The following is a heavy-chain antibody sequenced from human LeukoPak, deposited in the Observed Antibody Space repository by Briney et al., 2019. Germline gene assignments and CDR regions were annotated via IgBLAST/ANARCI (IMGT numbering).Heavy chain of an antibody. CDR3: ARHSPYGDYFDY. Sequence: SETLSLTCTVSGGSISSYYWSWIRQPPGKGLEWIGYIYYSGSTNYNPSLKSRVTISVDTSKNQFSLKLGSVTAADTAVYYCARHSPYGDYFDYWGQGTLVTVSS. J-gene: IGHJ4*02. CDR1: GGSISSYY. CDR2: IYYSGST. V-gene: IGHV4-59*08. D-gene: IGHD4-17*01.